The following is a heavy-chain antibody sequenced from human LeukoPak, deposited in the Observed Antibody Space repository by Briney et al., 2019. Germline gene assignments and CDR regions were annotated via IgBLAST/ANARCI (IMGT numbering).Heavy chain of an antibody. V-gene: IGHV4-59*01. J-gene: IGHJ4*02. D-gene: IGHD1-26*01. CDR1: GGSISGYY. Sequence: NSSETLSLTCSVSGGSISGYYWSWIRQPPGKGLEWIGYIYYSGSTNHNPSLKSRVTISLDTSKNQFSLKLSSVTAADTAVYYCARGHFTTTGEFDYWGQGTLVTVSS. CDR3: ARGHFTTTGEFDY. CDR2: IYYSGST.